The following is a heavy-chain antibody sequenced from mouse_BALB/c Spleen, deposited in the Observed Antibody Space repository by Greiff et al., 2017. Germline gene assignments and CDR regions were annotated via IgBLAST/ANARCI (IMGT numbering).Heavy chain of an antibody. D-gene: IGHD1-1*02. V-gene: IGHV1-15*01. Sequence: QVQLQQSGAELVRPGASVTLSCKASGYTFTDYEMHWVKQTPVHGLEWIGAIDPETGGTAYNQKFKGKATLTADKSSSTAYMELRSLTSEDSAVYYCARSRPFYYAMDYWGQGTLVTVSA. CDR2: IDPETGGT. J-gene: IGHJ3*01. CDR3: ARSRPFYYAMDY. CDR1: GYTFTDYE.